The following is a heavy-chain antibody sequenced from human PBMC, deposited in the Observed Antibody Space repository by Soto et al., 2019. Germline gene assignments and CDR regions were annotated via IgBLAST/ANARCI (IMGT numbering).Heavy chain of an antibody. J-gene: IGHJ3*01. Sequence: EVQLVESGGGLVRPGGSLRLSCAASGFTFSYYWMDWVRKAPGKGLVWVSRIHSDGSSTNYADFVQGRFTISRDNARNTVDLQMNSVRVEDTAVYYRARWDRGAFDLCGQGTVVTVSS. D-gene: IGHD1-26*01. V-gene: IGHV3-74*01. CDR3: ARWDRGAFDL. CDR2: IHSDGSST. CDR1: GFTFSYYW.